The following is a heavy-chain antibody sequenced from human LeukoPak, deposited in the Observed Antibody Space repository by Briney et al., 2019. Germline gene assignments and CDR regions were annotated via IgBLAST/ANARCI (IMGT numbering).Heavy chain of an antibody. V-gene: IGHV3-23*01. D-gene: IGHD3-10*01. CDR2: ISGSGGST. CDR1: GFTSSSYG. J-gene: IGHJ5*01. Sequence: GVTLRLSCAASGFTSSSYGMSWVRQAPGKGLEWVSAISGSGGSTYYADSVKGRFTISRDNSKNTLYLQMKTLRSEDTAVYYCGYYNSGSYSTPDSWGQGTQVTVSS. CDR3: GYYNSGSYSTPDS.